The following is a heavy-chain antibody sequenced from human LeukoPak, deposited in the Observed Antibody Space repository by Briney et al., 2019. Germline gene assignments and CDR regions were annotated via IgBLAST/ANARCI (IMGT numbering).Heavy chain of an antibody. CDR3: ARDFWSISPPAVKVMYYYYGMDV. CDR2: INPNSGGT. J-gene: IGHJ6*02. D-gene: IGHD2-2*01. V-gene: IGHV1-2*02. Sequence: ASVKVSCKASGYTFTSYYMHWVRQAPGQGLEWMGWINPNSGGTNYAQKFQGRVTMTRDTSISTAYMELSRLRSDDTAVYYCARDFWSISPPAVKVMYYYYGMDVWGQGTTVTVSS. CDR1: GYTFTSYY.